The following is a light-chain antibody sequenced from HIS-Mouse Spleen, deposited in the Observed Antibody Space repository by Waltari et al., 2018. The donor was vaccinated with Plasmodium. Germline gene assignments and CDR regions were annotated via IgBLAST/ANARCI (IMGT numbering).Light chain of an antibody. Sequence: QLVLTQSPSASASLGASVQLTCTLSSGHRSYAIAWHQQQPEKGPRYLMKLNSDGSHSQGDGIPDRFSGSSSGAERYLTISSLQSEDEADYYCQTWGTGTVVFGGGTKLTVL. CDR3: QTWGTGTVV. J-gene: IGLJ2*01. CDR2: LNSDGSH. V-gene: IGLV4-69*01. CDR1: SGHRSYA.